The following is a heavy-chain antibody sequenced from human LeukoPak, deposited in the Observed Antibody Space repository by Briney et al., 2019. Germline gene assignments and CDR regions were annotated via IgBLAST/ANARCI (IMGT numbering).Heavy chain of an antibody. J-gene: IGHJ3*02. CDR2: IYSTGST. V-gene: IGHV4-4*07. Sequence: PSETLSLTCTVSGDSIHNYYWGWIRQPAGKGLEWIGRIYSTGSTYYNPSLKSRVTISVDTSKNQFSLKLSSVTAADTAVYYCARNYDYVWGSYRPDAFDIWGQGTMVTVSS. CDR3: ARNYDYVWGSYRPDAFDI. CDR1: GDSIHNYY. D-gene: IGHD3-16*02.